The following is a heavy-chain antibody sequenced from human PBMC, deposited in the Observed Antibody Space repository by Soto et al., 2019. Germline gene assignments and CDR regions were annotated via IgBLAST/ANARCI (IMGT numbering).Heavy chain of an antibody. V-gene: IGHV3-53*01. D-gene: IGHD3-3*01. Sequence: EVQLVESGGGLIQPGGSLRLSCEASGFTVSSNYMSWVRQAPGKGLEWVSVIYSGGSTHYADSVKGRFTISRDNAKNTLYLQMNSLRAEDTAVYYCARARNAIFGVEIYYYGMHVWGQGTTVTVSS. J-gene: IGHJ6*02. CDR1: GFTVSSNY. CDR3: ARARNAIFGVEIYYYGMHV. CDR2: IYSGGST.